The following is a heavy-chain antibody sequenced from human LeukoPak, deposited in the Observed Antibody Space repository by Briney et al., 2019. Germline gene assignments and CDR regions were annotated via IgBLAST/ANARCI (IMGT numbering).Heavy chain of an antibody. CDR1: GFTFSIDG. J-gene: IGHJ5*02. Sequence: GRSLRLSCVGSGFTFSIDGMNWVRQAPGKGLEWVSSISPDSAFIPQADSVKGRFTISRDNAKNSLYLQMESLRVEDTAVYYCANFQTVGVKPFEHWGQGTLVTVSS. CDR3: ANFQTVGVKPFEH. D-gene: IGHD1-26*01. CDR2: ISPDSAFI. V-gene: IGHV3-21*01.